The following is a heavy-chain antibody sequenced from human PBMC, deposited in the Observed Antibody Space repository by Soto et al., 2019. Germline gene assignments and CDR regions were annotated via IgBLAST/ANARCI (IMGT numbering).Heavy chain of an antibody. Sequence: QVQLVQSGAEAKKPGSSVKVSCKTSGGTFSSYAISWVRQAPGQGLEWMGGIVPLFRTTNYAQKFQGRVPITAYTSTYTVYMELSGRRSGDTAVYYCARGGYSSTWSNLLDRSGLDVWGQGTTFTVSS. CDR1: GGTFSSYA. CDR2: IVPLFRTT. CDR3: ARGGYSSTWSNLLDRSGLDV. D-gene: IGHD6-13*01. V-gene: IGHV1-69*06. J-gene: IGHJ6*02.